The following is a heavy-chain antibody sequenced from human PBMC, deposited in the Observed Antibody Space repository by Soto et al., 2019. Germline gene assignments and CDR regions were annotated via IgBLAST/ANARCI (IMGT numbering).Heavy chain of an antibody. CDR2: ISGSGGST. D-gene: IGHD1-26*01. Sequence: GSLRLSCASSGFTFSSYAMSWVRQAPGRGLEWVSAISGSGGSTYYADSVKGRFTISRDNSKNTLYLQMNSPRAEDTAVYYCAKEGGSYPHFDYWGQGTLVTVS. CDR3: AKEGGSYPHFDY. V-gene: IGHV3-23*01. CDR1: GFTFSSYA. J-gene: IGHJ4*02.